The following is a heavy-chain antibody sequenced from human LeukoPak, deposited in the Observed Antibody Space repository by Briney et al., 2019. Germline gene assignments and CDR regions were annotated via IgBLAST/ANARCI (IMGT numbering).Heavy chain of an antibody. CDR2: ISSSSSNI. V-gene: IGHV3-48*01. D-gene: IGHD3-3*01. CDR3: ARDQYDTWSRRGNFDS. Sequence: PGGSLRLSCAASGFTFSSYGMHWVRQAPGKGLEWVSYISSSSSNIYYADSVKGRFTISRDNAKNSLYLQMNSLRAEDTAVFYCARDQYDTWSRRGNFDSWGQGTLVIVSS. J-gene: IGHJ4*02. CDR1: GFTFSSYG.